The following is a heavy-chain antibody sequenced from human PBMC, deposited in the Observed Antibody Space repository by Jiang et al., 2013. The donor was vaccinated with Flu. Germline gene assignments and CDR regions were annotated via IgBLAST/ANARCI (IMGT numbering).Heavy chain of an antibody. J-gene: IGHJ4*02. V-gene: IGHV4-34*01. Sequence: KSRVTISVDTSKNQFSLKLSSVTAADTAVYYCARGGSHYISYWGQGTLVTVSS. D-gene: IGHD2-15*01. CDR3: ARGGSHYISY.